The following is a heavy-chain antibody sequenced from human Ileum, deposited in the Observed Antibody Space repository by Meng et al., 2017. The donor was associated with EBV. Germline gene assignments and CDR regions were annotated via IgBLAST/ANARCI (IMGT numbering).Heavy chain of an antibody. Sequence: QAHLVQSGAEVKEPGASVKISCNASEYTFITHTIDWFRQAPGQGGEWMGWMNSNSGNTGYSKKSQDRVTMTRNTSISTAYMELSSLRSEDTALYYCARGSGAGGRDWFDPWGQGTLVTVSS. J-gene: IGHJ5*02. D-gene: IGHD3-16*01. CDR3: ARGSGAGGRDWFDP. CDR1: EYTFITHT. V-gene: IGHV1-8*01. CDR2: MNSNSGNT.